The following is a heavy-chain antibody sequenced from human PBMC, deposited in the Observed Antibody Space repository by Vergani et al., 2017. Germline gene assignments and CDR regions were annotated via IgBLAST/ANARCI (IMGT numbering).Heavy chain of an antibody. Sequence: QLQLQESGPGLVKPSATLSLTCSVSGASIRSSNYYWGWLRPPPGKGLEWIASIYSSGSTYYNPSLKSRVTISVDTSKKQFSLKLITVTAADTAVYFCARHSTVEWLVKLGWIDPWGQGILVTVSS. J-gene: IGHJ5*02. CDR3: ARHSTVEWLVKLGWIDP. D-gene: IGHD6-19*01. CDR1: GASIRSSNYY. V-gene: IGHV4-39*01. CDR2: IYSSGST.